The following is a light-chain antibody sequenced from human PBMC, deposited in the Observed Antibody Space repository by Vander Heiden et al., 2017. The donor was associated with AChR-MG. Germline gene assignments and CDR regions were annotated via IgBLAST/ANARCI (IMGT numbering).Light chain of an antibody. CDR3: QVCDSSSDHVF. CDR1: TMGAES. J-gene: IGLJ2*01. CDR2: DDN. V-gene: IGLV3-21*02. Sequence: SYVPTPPPPVSVAPGQKARITAGGNTMGAESVHGHQQSPGQAPVLVVYDDNDRPSGIPDRFSGANSGNTATLTISGVEAGDEADYYCQVCDSSSDHVFFGGGTKLTVL.